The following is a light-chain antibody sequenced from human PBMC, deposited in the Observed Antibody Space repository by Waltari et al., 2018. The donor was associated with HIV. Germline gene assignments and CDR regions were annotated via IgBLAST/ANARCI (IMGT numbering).Light chain of an antibody. CDR2: WAS. CDR1: RSLLHSSKNKND. J-gene: IGKJ1*01. Sequence: DIVMTQSPDSLAVSPGGRATLNCRSSRSLLHSSKNKNDLAWYQQKPGQPPKLLIYWASTRQSGVPERFSGSGSGTDFTLTISSLQAEDAAVYYCQQYFSLPATFGQGTKVEIK. V-gene: IGKV4-1*01. CDR3: QQYFSLPAT.